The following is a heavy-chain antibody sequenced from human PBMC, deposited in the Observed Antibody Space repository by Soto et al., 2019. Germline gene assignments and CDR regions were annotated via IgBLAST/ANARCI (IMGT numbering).Heavy chain of an antibody. V-gene: IGHV1-69*13. Sequence: ASVKVSCKASGGTFSSYAISWVRQAPGQGLEWMGGIIPIFGTANYAQKFQGRVTITADESTSTAYMELSSLRSEDTAVYYCASSDGYNPLTPFDYWGQGALVTVSS. CDR1: GGTFSSYA. J-gene: IGHJ4*02. CDR2: IIPIFGTA. CDR3: ASSDGYNPLTPFDY. D-gene: IGHD5-12*01.